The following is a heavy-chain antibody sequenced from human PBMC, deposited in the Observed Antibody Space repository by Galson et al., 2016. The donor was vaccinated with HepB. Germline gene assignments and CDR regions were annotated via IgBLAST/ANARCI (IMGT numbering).Heavy chain of an antibody. Sequence: ETLSLTCSVSGGSINSSNCYWGWIRQPPGKGLEWIGSIYFSGTTYYTPSLKSRVIISVDTSEKQFSLNLSSVTAADTAVYYCARHLIDIVAIPGASSFDVWGQGILVTVSS. CDR2: IYFSGTT. CDR1: GGSINSSNCY. CDR3: ARHLIDIVAIPGASSFDV. D-gene: IGHD2-2*01. J-gene: IGHJ4*02. V-gene: IGHV4-39*01.